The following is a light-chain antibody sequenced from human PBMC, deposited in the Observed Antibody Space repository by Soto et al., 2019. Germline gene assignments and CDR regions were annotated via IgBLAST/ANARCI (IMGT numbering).Light chain of an antibody. CDR1: QSVLYSSNNNNY. V-gene: IGKV4-1*01. CDR2: WAS. CDR3: QQYYATPFT. J-gene: IGKJ3*01. Sequence: DIVMTQSPDSLAVSLGKRATINCKSSQSVLYSSNNNNYLAWYQQKPGQPPKLLLYWASTRESGVPDRFSGSGSGTDFSLTISSLQAEDVAVYYCQQYYATPFTFGPGTKVDI.